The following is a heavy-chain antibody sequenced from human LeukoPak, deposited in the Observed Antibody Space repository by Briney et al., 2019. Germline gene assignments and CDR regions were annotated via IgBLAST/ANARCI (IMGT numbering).Heavy chain of an antibody. CDR1: GGSISSYY. CDR3: ARAGYYYDSSGYFDY. Sequence: SETLSLTCTVFGGSISSYYWSWIRQPAGKGLEWIGRIYTSGSTNYNPSLKSRVTMSVDTSKNQFSLKLSSVTAADTAVYYCARAGYYYDSSGYFDYWGQGTLVTVSS. V-gene: IGHV4-4*07. CDR2: IYTSGST. J-gene: IGHJ4*02. D-gene: IGHD3-22*01.